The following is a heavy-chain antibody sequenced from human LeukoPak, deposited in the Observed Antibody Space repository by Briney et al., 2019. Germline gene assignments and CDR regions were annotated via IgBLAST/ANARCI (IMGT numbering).Heavy chain of an antibody. Sequence: SETLSLTCTVSGGSISSSIYYWGWIRQPPGKGLEWIGSIYYSGSTYYNLSLKSRVTISVDTSKNQFSLKLSSVTAADTAVYYCGRACEYYDLWSGYRDEVYYFDYWGQGTLVTVSS. J-gene: IGHJ4*02. CDR2: IYYSGST. V-gene: IGHV4-39*07. D-gene: IGHD3-3*01. CDR1: GGSISSSIYY. CDR3: GRACEYYDLWSGYRDEVYYFDY.